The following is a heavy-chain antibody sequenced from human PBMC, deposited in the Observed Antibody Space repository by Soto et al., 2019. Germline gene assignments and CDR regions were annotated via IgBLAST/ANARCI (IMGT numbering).Heavy chain of an antibody. CDR1: GFTFSSYA. J-gene: IGHJ4*02. D-gene: IGHD3-22*01. V-gene: IGHV3-23*01. CDR3: AKGHYYYDSSGYRHFDS. Sequence: GGSLSLSCAASGFTFSSYAMSWVRQAPGKGLEWVSTISPSGGSTYFADSVKGRFTISRDKSKNTLYLQMTSLRAEDTAIYYCAKGHYYYDSSGYRHFDSWGQGTLVTVSS. CDR2: ISPSGGST.